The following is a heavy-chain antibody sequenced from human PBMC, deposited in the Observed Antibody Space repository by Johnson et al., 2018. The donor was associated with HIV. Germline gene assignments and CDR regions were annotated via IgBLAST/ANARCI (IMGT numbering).Heavy chain of an antibody. D-gene: IGHD2-2*01. CDR3: ATSRVLLYQPLRPHAFDI. CDR1: GFTSSSYA. J-gene: IGHJ3*02. V-gene: IGHV3-30*14. Sequence: QVQLVESGGGVVQPGRSLRLSCAASGFTSSSYAMHWVRQAPAKGLEWVAFISYDGSDKYYADSVKGRFSISRDNSRNTLYLQMNSLGAEDTAVYYCATSRVLLYQPLRPHAFDIWGQGTMVTVSS. CDR2: ISYDGSDK.